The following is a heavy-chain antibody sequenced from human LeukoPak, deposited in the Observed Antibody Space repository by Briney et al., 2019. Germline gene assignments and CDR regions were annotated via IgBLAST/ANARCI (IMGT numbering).Heavy chain of an antibody. J-gene: IGHJ4*02. D-gene: IGHD3-22*01. CDR3: ARRGYYYDSSGYYSYEGRDY. CDR2: ISSSSSYI. CDR1: GFTFSSYS. Sequence: PGGSLRLSCAASGFTFSSYSMNWVRQAPGKGLEWVSSISSSSSYIYYADSVKGRFTISRGNAKNSLFLQMNSLRAEDTAVYYCARRGYYYDSSGYYSYEGRDYWGQGTLVTVSA. V-gene: IGHV3-21*01.